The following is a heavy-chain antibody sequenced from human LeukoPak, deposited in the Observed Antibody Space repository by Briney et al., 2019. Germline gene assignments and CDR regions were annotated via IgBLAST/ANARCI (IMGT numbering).Heavy chain of an antibody. CDR1: GGSISSGSYY. CDR2: IYTSGST. Sequence: PSQTLSLTCTVSGGSISSGSYYWSWIRQPAGKGLEWIGRIYTSGSTNYNPSLKSRVTISVDTSKNQFSLKLSSVTAADTAVYYCARGFYEGLLMRFDPWGQGTLVTVSS. D-gene: IGHD1-26*01. J-gene: IGHJ5*02. CDR3: ARGFYEGLLMRFDP. V-gene: IGHV4-61*02.